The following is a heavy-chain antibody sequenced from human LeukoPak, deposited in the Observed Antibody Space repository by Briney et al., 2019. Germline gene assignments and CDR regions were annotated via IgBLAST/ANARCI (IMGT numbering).Heavy chain of an antibody. CDR3: AKSQVPTSPFDS. CDR2: ISSSSTYR. D-gene: IGHD5-12*01. Sequence: PGGSLRLSCAASGFTVSSNYMNWVRQAPGKGLEWVSSISSSSTYRYYADSLKGRFTVSRDNAKNSLYLQMNSLRVEDTAVYYCAKSQVPTSPFDSWGQGTLVTVSS. CDR1: GFTVSSNY. V-gene: IGHV3-21*01. J-gene: IGHJ4*02.